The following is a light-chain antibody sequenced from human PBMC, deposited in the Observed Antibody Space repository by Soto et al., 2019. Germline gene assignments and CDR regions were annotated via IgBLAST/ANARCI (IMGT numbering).Light chain of an antibody. V-gene: IGLV2-11*01. CDR1: SSDVGTYNY. CDR2: AVS. Sequence: QSALTQPRSVSGSLGQSVTISCTGTSSDVGTYNYVSWYQQHPGKAPKVMIYAVSERPSGVPDRFSGSKSGNTASLTISGLQAEDEADYYCCSYAGSPRYVLGTGTKLTVL. CDR3: CSYAGSPRYV. J-gene: IGLJ1*01.